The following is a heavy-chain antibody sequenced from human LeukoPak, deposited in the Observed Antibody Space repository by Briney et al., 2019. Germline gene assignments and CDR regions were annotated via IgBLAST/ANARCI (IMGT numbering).Heavy chain of an antibody. CDR3: ARGTPNQLLYHPFDY. D-gene: IGHD2-2*02. CDR2: IYTSGST. J-gene: IGHJ4*02. V-gene: IGHV4-4*07. CDR1: GDSISSYY. Sequence: SETLSLTCTVSGDSISSYYWSWIRQPAGKGLEWIGRIYTSGSTNYNPSLKSRVTMSVDTSKNQFSLKLSSVTAADTAVYYCARGTPNQLLYHPFDYWGQGILVTVSS.